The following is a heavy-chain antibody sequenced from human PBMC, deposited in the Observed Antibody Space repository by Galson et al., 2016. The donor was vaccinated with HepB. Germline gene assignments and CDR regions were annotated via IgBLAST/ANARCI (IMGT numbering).Heavy chain of an antibody. V-gene: IGHV4-59*01. Sequence: ATLSLTCTVSGGSISGYYWTWVRQPPGKGLEWIGYIYYSGGTNYNPSLESRVTISVDTFNNQFSLELTSVAAADTAVYYCARCGRPHDHDLGNGMDVWGQGTTVTVSS. CDR2: IYYSGGT. CDR1: GGSISGYY. CDR3: ARCGRPHDHDLGNGMDV. J-gene: IGHJ6*02. D-gene: IGHD3/OR15-3a*01.